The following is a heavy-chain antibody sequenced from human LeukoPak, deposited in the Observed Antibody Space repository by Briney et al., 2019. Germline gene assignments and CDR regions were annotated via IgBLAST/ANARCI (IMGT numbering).Heavy chain of an antibody. CDR2: ISGSGGST. J-gene: IGHJ6*02. D-gene: IGHD1-26*01. CDR1: GFTYSSYA. CDR3: AKASGSYYYGMDV. V-gene: IGHV3-23*01. Sequence: GGSLRLSCAASGFTYSSYAISWVRQAPGKGLEWVSGISGSGGSTYYADSVKGRFTISRDNSKNTLYLQMNSLRGEDTAVYYCAKASGSYYYGMDVWGLGTTVTVSS.